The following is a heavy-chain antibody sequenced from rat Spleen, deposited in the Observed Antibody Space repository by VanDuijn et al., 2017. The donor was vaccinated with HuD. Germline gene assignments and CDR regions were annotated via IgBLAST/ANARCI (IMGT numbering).Heavy chain of an antibody. V-gene: IGHV5-25*01. CDR3: ARHRGDY. CDR2: ISPSGGST. J-gene: IGHJ2*01. Sequence: EVQLVESGGGLVQPGRSLKLSCAASGFTFSNYDMAWVRQAPTKGLEWVASISPSGGSTYYRDSVKGRFTISRDNAKSTLYLQMNSLRSEDTATYYCARHRGDYWGQGVMVTVSS. CDR1: GFTFSNYD.